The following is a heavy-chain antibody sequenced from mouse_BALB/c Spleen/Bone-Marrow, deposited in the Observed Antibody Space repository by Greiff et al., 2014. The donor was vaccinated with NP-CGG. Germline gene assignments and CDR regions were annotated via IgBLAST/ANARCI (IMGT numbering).Heavy chain of an antibody. CDR3: AREAMDY. Sequence: QVQLKHSGPGLVAPSQSLSITCTVSGFSLTSYGVHWVRQPPGKGLEWLGVIWAGGSTNCNSALMSRLSISKDNSKSQVFLKMNSLQTDDTAMYYCAREAMDYWGQGTSVTVSS. J-gene: IGHJ4*01. V-gene: IGHV2-9*02. CDR1: GFSLTSYG. CDR2: IWAGGST.